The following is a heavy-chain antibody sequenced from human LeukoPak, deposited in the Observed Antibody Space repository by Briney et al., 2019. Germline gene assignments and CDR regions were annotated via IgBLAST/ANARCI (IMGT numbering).Heavy chain of an antibody. CDR3: ARGEGSGSYYKPFDY. D-gene: IGHD3-10*01. CDR2: IYYSGST. V-gene: IGHV4-31*03. Sequence: SETLSLTCTVPGGSISSGGYYWSWIRQHPGKGLEWIGYIYYSGSTYYNPSLKSRVTISVDTSKNQFSLKLSSVTAADTAVYYCARGEGSGSYYKPFDYWGQGTLVTVSS. CDR1: GGSISSGGYY. J-gene: IGHJ4*02.